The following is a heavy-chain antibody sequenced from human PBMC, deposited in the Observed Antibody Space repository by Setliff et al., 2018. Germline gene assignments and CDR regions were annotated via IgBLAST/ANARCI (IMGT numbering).Heavy chain of an antibody. Sequence: SETLSLTCAVSGGSISSPNWWNWVRQPPGKGLEWIGEIYHSGNTNYNPSLKSRVTISVDKSTNQFSLKLSSVTAADTAVYYCARGGERYYSASWGQGTLVTVSS. V-gene: IGHV4-4*02. D-gene: IGHD1-20*01. CDR1: GGSISSPNW. CDR3: ARGGERYYSAS. J-gene: IGHJ4*02. CDR2: IYHSGNT.